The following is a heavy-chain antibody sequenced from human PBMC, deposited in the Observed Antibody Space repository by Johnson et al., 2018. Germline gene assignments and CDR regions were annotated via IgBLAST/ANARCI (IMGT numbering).Heavy chain of an antibody. CDR2: IRSKANSYAT. Sequence: EVQLVESGGGLVQPGGSLKLSCAASGFIFRGSAMHWVRQASGKGLEWVGRIRSKANSYATAYAASVKGRFTISRDESKNTAYLEMYSLRTEGTAVYYWTRHRYYYDDINYYPWAFDIWGQGTMVTVSS. J-gene: IGHJ3*02. V-gene: IGHV3-73*01. CDR1: GFIFRGSA. CDR3: TRHRYYYDDINYYPWAFDI. D-gene: IGHD3-22*01.